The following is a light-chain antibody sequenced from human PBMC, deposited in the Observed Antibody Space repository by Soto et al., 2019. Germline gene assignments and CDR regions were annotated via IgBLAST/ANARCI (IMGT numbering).Light chain of an antibody. V-gene: IGKV1-5*03. CDR1: QSIDYW. Sequence: DIQMTQSPSTLSASVGDRVTTTCRASQSIDYWLAWYQQKPGKPPKLLIYKASSLETGVPPRFTGSGSGTEFTLTISSLQVDDFATYYCQQYNGFSRTFGQGTKVE. CDR2: KAS. CDR3: QQYNGFSRT. J-gene: IGKJ1*01.